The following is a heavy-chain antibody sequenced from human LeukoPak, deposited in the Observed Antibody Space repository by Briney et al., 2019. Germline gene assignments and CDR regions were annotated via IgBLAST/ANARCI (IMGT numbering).Heavy chain of an antibody. CDR1: GFTFSSYS. D-gene: IGHD6-13*01. V-gene: IGHV3-23*01. CDR3: AKDLRRYSSSCPDY. Sequence: SGGSLRLSCAASGFTFSSYSMNWVRQAPGKGLEWVSAISGSGGSTYYADSVKGRFTISRDNSKNTLYLQMNSLRAEDTAVYYCAKDLRRYSSSCPDYWGQGTLVTVSS. CDR2: ISGSGGST. J-gene: IGHJ4*02.